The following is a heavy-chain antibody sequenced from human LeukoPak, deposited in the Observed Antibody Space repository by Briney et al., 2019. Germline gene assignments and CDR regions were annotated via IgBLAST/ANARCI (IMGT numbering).Heavy chain of an antibody. Sequence: GASVKVSCKASGYTFTGSYMHWVRQAPGQGLDWMGWSNPNSGGTNYAQKFQGRVTMTRDTSISTAYMELSRLRSDDTAVYYCARASELRHFDRPYYFDFWGQGTLVTVSS. D-gene: IGHD3-9*01. J-gene: IGHJ4*02. CDR1: GYTFTGSY. CDR3: ARASELRHFDRPYYFDF. V-gene: IGHV1-2*02. CDR2: SNPNSGGT.